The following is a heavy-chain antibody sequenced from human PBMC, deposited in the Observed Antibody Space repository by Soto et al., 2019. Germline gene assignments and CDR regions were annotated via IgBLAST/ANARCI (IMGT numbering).Heavy chain of an antibody. D-gene: IGHD1-26*01. J-gene: IGHJ4*02. CDR1: GFTFSSYS. CDR3: ARVGAQPLFDY. Sequence: ESLKISCAASGFTFSSYSMNWVRQAPVKGLEWVSSISSSSSYIYYADSVKGRFTISRDNAKNSLYLQMNSLRAEDTAVYYCARVGAQPLFDYWGPGTLVTVSS. CDR2: ISSSSSYI. V-gene: IGHV3-21*01.